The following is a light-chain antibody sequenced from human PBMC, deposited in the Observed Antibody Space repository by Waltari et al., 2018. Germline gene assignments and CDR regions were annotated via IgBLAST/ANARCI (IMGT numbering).Light chain of an antibody. CDR2: WAS. CDR3: QQYLYSLPEYS. Sequence: DAVMTQSPDSLAVSLGERATINCKSRQSLLKGSTNKNYLAWYQQKPGQPPKLLIYWASTREFGVPDRFSGSGSETDFTLTISDLQAEDVAVYYCQQYLYSLPEYSFGQGTKVE. V-gene: IGKV4-1*01. CDR1: QSLLKGSTNKNY. J-gene: IGKJ2*01.